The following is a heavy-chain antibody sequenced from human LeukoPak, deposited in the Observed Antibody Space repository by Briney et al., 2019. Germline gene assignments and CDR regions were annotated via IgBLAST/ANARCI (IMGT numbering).Heavy chain of an antibody. V-gene: IGHV3-21*04. D-gene: IGHD3-16*01. CDR2: ISSSSSYI. CDR3: ARGGGLDV. J-gene: IGHJ6*02. Sequence: PGESLRLPCAAFGFTFSSYSMNWVRQAPGKGLEWVSSISSSSSYIYYADSVKGRFTISRDNAKNSLYLQMSNLRAEDTAVYFCARGGGLDVWGQGATVTVSS. CDR1: GFTFSSYS.